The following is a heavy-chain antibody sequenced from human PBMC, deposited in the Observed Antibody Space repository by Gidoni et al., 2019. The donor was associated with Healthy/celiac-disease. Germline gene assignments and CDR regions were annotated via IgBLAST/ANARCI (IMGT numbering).Heavy chain of an antibody. Sequence: QVQLQESGPGLVKPSQTLSLTCTVSGGSISSGDYYWSWIRQPPGKGLEWIGYIYYSGSTYYNPSIKSRGTISVDTSKNQFSLKLSSVTAADTAVYYCARDIPEPDYGDSYYFDYWGQGTLVTVSS. D-gene: IGHD4-17*01. J-gene: IGHJ4*02. CDR2: IYYSGST. CDR1: GGSISSGDYY. V-gene: IGHV4-30-4*01. CDR3: ARDIPEPDYGDSYYFDY.